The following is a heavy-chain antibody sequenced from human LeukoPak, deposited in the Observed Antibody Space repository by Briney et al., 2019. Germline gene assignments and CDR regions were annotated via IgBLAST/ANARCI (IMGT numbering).Heavy chain of an antibody. Sequence: GGSLRLSCGASGFTFSRNWMSWVRQAPGKGLEWVASINQDGSQKFYVDSVKGRFTISRDNTKSSLYLEMNSLGAEDTAMYYCAKLLGTATTYDYWGRRTGVTVSS. D-gene: IGHD5-24*01. J-gene: IGHJ4*02. V-gene: IGHV3-7*01. CDR1: GFTFSRNW. CDR3: AKLLGTATTYDY. CDR2: INQDGSQK.